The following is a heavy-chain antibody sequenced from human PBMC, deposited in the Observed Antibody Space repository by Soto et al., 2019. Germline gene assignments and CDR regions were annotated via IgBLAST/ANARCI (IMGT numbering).Heavy chain of an antibody. V-gene: IGHV3-11*06. D-gene: IGHD1-26*01. CDR1: GFTLSDHY. Sequence: QVHLVESGGGLVKPGGSLRLSCAASGFTLSDHYMSWIRQAPGKGLEWVSYIDNSGSYTNYGDSVKGRFTISRDNAKNSLYLQMNSLRAEDTAVYYCARGNVGPTDWFDPWGQGTLVTVSS. CDR2: IDNSGSYT. CDR3: ARGNVGPTDWFDP. J-gene: IGHJ5*02.